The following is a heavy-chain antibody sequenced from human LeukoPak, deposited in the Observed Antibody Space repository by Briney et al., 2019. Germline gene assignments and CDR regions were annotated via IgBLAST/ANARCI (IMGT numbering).Heavy chain of an antibody. J-gene: IGHJ5*02. CDR3: ARLLRHCSGGSCYFSWFDP. V-gene: IGHV5-51*01. Sequence: GESLKISCKGSGYSFTNFWIGWVRQMPGKGLEWMGVIYPGDSDTTYGPSFQAQVTISADKSISTAYLQWSSLKASDTAMYYCARLLRHCSGGSCYFSWFDPWGQGTLVTVSS. D-gene: IGHD2-15*01. CDR1: GYSFTNFW. CDR2: IYPGDSDT.